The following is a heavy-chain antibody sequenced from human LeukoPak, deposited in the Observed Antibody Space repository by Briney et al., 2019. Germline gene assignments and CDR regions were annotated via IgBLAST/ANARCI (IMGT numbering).Heavy chain of an antibody. V-gene: IGHV3-23*01. CDR2: ISGSGGST. Sequence: GGSLRLSCAASGFTFSSYAMSWVRQAPGKGLEWVSAISGSGGSTYYADSVKGRFTISRDNSKNTLYLQMNSLKTEDTAVYYCTTSITPNDAYWGQGTLATVSS. CDR1: GFTFSSYA. CDR3: TTSITPNDAY. J-gene: IGHJ4*02. D-gene: IGHD1-14*01.